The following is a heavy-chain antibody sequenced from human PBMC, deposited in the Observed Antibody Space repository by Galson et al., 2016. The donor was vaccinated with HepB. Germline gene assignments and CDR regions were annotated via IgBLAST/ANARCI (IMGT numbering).Heavy chain of an antibody. CDR1: GGTFRSYA. D-gene: IGHD3-10*01. Sequence: SVKVSCKASGGTFRSYAISWMRQAPGQGLEWMGGIIPIFGTAKYAQKFQGRVTITADESTSTAYMELSSVKSEDTAVYYCAKESALWFGKRPAGNGMDVWGQGTTVTVSS. CDR3: AKESALWFGKRPAGNGMDV. V-gene: IGHV1-69*13. J-gene: IGHJ6*02. CDR2: IIPIFGTA.